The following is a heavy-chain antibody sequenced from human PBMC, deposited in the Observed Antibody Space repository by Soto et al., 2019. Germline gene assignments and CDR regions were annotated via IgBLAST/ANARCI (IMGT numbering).Heavy chain of an antibody. CDR3: ARMGRFLEWLSSWFDP. V-gene: IGHV1-69*13. CDR1: GGTFSSYV. J-gene: IGHJ5*02. Sequence: ASVKVSCKASGGTFSSYVISWVRQAPGQGLEWMGGIIPIFDTANYAQKFQGRVTITADESTSTAYMELSSLRSEDTAVYYCARMGRFLEWLSSWFDPWGQGTLVTVSS. D-gene: IGHD3-3*01. CDR2: IIPIFDTA.